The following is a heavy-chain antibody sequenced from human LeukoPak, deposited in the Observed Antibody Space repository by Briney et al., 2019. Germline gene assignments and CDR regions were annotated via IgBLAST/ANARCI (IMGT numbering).Heavy chain of an antibody. D-gene: IGHD7-27*01. Sequence: SETLSLTCAVYGGSFSGYYWSWIRQPPGKGLEWIGEINHSGSTNYNPSLRSRVTISVDTSKNQFSLKLSSVTAADTAVYYCARVRATGAHDCWGQGTLVTVSS. CDR3: ARVRATGAHDC. V-gene: IGHV4-34*01. CDR1: GGSFSGYY. J-gene: IGHJ4*02. CDR2: INHSGST.